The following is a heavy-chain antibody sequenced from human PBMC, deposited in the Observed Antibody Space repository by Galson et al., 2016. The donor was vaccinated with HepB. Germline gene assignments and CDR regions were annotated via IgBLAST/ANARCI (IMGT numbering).Heavy chain of an antibody. D-gene: IGHD5-24*01. CDR1: GITFSSSG. V-gene: IGHV3-23*01. J-gene: IGHJ2*01. CDR2: IIGSGGRT. CDR3: AKDGDGYNERASWYFDL. Sequence: SLRLSCAASGITFSSSGMIWVRQAPGKGLEWVSGIIGSGGRTYYADSVKGRFTISRDNSKNTLYLQMNSLRAEDTAVYYCAKDGDGYNERASWYFDLWGRGTLVTVSS.